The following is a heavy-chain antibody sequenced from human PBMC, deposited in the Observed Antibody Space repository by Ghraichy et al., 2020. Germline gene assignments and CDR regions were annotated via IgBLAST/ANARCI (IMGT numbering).Heavy chain of an antibody. CDR1: GFTFGDYW. V-gene: IGHV3-7*01. CDR3: ARDKRIFAAAMGGGEY. Sequence: GGLRLSCAASGFTFGDYWMSWARQAPGKGLEWVANINQDASEKYYVDSVKGRFTISRDNAKNSLYLQMNSLKVEDTAIYYGARDKRIFAAAMGGGEYCGPGAPVAVSS. J-gene: IGHJ4*02. CDR2: INQDASEK. D-gene: IGHD2-15*01.